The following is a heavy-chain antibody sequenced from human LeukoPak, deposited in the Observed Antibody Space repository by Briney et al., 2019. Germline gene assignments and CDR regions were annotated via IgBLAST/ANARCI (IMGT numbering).Heavy chain of an antibody. CDR3: AKDPLGRGDSGGYYYYYGMDV. D-gene: IGHD2-15*01. Sequence: GGSLRLSCAASGFTFSSYGMHWVRQAPGKGLEWVAVISYDGSNKYYADSVKGRFTIPRDNSKNTLYLQMNSLRAEDTAVYYCAKDPLGRGDSGGYYYYYGMDVWGKGTTVTVSS. J-gene: IGHJ6*04. CDR1: GFTFSSYG. CDR2: ISYDGSNK. V-gene: IGHV3-30*18.